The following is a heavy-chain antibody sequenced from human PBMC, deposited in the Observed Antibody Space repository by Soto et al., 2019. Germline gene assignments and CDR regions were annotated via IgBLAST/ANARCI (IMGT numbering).Heavy chain of an antibody. Sequence: GESLKISCKGSGYSFTSYWIGWVRQMPGKGLEWMGIIYPGDSDTRYSPSFQGQVTISADKSISTAYLQWSSLKASDTAMYYFASSYYDFWSGYSNNCFDPWGQGTLVTVSS. D-gene: IGHD3-3*01. CDR2: IYPGDSDT. J-gene: IGHJ5*02. V-gene: IGHV5-51*01. CDR3: ASSYYDFWSGYSNNCFDP. CDR1: GYSFTSYW.